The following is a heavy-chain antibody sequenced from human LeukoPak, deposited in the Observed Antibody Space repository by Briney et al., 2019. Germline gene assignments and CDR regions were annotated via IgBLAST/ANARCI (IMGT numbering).Heavy chain of an antibody. Sequence: KPGGSLRLSCAASGFTFSDYYMSWIRQAPGKGLEWVSYISSSGSTLYYADSVKGRFTISGDNAKNSLYLQMNSLRAEDTAVYYCARHGSNYDILTGYYTNDAFDIWGQGTMVTVSS. V-gene: IGHV3-11*01. CDR2: ISSSGSTL. CDR3: ARHGSNYDILTGYYTNDAFDI. CDR1: GFTFSDYY. D-gene: IGHD3-9*01. J-gene: IGHJ3*02.